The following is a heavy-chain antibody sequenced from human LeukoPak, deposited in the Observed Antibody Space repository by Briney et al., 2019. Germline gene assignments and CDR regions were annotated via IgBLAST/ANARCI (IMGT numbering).Heavy chain of an antibody. Sequence: ASVKVSCKASGYTFTGYYMHWVRQAPGQGLEWMGRINPNSGGTNYAQKFQGRVTTTRDTSISTAYMELSRLRSDDTAVYYCARDQVRRSAVAGTPGNYWGQGTLVTVSS. D-gene: IGHD6-19*01. CDR2: INPNSGGT. J-gene: IGHJ4*02. CDR1: GYTFTGYY. V-gene: IGHV1-2*06. CDR3: ARDQVRRSAVAGTPGNY.